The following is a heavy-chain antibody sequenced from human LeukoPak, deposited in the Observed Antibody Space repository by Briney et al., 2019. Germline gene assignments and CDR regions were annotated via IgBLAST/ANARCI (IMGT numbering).Heavy chain of an antibody. CDR2: IDPSDSYT. V-gene: IGHV5-10-1*01. J-gene: IGHJ4*02. CDR3: ARHGRWFGELFPFDY. D-gene: IGHD3-10*01. Sequence: GESLKISYKGSGYSFTSYWISWVRQMPGKGLEWMGRIDPSDSYTTYSPSFQGHVTISADKSISTAYLQWSSLKASDTAMYYCARHGRWFGELFPFDYWGQGTLVTVSS. CDR1: GYSFTSYW.